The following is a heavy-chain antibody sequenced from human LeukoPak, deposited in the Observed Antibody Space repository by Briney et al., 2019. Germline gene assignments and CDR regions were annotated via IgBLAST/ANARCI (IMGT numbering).Heavy chain of an antibody. CDR3: ATIIGGVIVT. V-gene: IGHV1-46*01. D-gene: IGHD3-16*02. CDR2: INPSGGST. J-gene: IGHJ4*02. Sequence: ASVKVSCKASGYTFASYDINWVRQAPGQGLEWMGIINPSGGSTSYAQKFQGRVTMTRDTSTSTVYMELSSLRSEDTAVYYCATIIGGVIVTWGQGTLVTVSS. CDR1: GYTFASYD.